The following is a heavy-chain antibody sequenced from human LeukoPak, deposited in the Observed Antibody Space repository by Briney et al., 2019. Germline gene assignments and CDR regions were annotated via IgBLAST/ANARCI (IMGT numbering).Heavy chain of an antibody. D-gene: IGHD6-13*01. V-gene: IGHV1-69*13. CDR2: IIPIFGTA. CDR1: GGTFSSYA. Sequence: ASVTVSCKASGGTFSSYAISWVRQAPGQGLEWMGGIIPIFGTANYAQKFQGRVTITADESTSTAYMELSSLRSEDTAVYYCARQGSSWSLPSYYYYGMDVWGQGTTVTVSS. J-gene: IGHJ6*02. CDR3: ARQGSSWSLPSYYYYGMDV.